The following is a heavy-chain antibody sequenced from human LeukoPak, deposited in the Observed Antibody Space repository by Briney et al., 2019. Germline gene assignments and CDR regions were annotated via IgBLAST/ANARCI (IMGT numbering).Heavy chain of an antibody. CDR2: IYYSGST. CDR3: ARGGGYYNPDFDY. J-gene: IGHJ4*02. V-gene: IGHV4-59*12. D-gene: IGHD3-9*01. Sequence: SETLSLTCTVSGGSISSYYWSWIRQPPGKGLEWIGYIYYSGSTNYNPSLKSRVTISVDTSKNQFSLKLSSVTAADTAVYYCARGGGYYNPDFDYWGQGTLVTVSS. CDR1: GGSISSYY.